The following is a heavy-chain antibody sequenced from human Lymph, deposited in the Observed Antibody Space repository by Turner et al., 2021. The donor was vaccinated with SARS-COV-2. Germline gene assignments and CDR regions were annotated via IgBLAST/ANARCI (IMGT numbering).Heavy chain of an antibody. CDR1: GFTFSTYV. Sequence: QVQLVESGGGVVQPGRSRRLSCAASGFTFSTYVMHWVRQAPGKGLEWVALISYDGSNEYYADSVKGRFTISRDNSKNTVYLHMNSLRTEDTAMYYCARGHGGNYYYGMDVWGQGTTVTVSS. CDR2: ISYDGSNE. V-gene: IGHV3-30*04. CDR3: ARGHGGNYYYGMDV. J-gene: IGHJ6*02. D-gene: IGHD2-15*01.